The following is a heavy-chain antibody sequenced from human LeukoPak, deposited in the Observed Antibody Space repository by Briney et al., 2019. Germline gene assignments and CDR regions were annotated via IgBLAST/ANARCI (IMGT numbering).Heavy chain of an antibody. CDR3: GARRTTGTTLGAFDI. CDR1: GFTFSSYA. Sequence: GGSLRLSCAASGFTFSSYAMSWVRQAPGKGLEWVSAISGSGGSTYYADSVKGRFTISRDNSKNTLYLQMNSLRAEDTAVYYCGARRTTGTTLGAFDIWGQGTMVTVSS. V-gene: IGHV3-23*01. J-gene: IGHJ3*02. D-gene: IGHD1-1*01. CDR2: ISGSGGST.